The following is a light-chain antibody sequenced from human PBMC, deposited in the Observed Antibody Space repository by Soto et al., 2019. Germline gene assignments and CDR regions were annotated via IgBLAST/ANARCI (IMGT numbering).Light chain of an antibody. V-gene: IGKV1-5*03. Sequence: DIQMTQSPSTLSGSVGGRVTITCRASQTISSWLAWYQQKPGKAPKLLIYKASTLKSGVPSRFSGSGSGTDFTLTISSLQPEDFATYYCQQSYSTLITFGQGTRLEIK. J-gene: IGKJ5*01. CDR2: KAS. CDR1: QTISSW. CDR3: QQSYSTLIT.